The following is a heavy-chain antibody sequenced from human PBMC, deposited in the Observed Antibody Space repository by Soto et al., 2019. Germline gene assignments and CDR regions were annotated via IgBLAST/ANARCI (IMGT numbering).Heavy chain of an antibody. D-gene: IGHD4-17*01. CDR3: AKDPTVTTVNDAFDI. J-gene: IGHJ3*02. V-gene: IGHV3-30*18. CDR2: ISYDGSNK. CDR1: GFTFSSYG. Sequence: PGGSLILSCAASGFTFSSYGMHWVRQAPGKGLEWVAVISYDGSNKYYADSVKGRFTISRDNSKNTLYLQMNSLRAEDPAVYYCAKDPTVTTVNDAFDIWGQGTMVTVSS.